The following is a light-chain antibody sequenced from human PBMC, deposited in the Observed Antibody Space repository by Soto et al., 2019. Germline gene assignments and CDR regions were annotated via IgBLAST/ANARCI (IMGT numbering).Light chain of an antibody. CDR2: EVT. V-gene: IGLV2-8*01. CDR3: SSYAGSNKYVV. Sequence: QPVLTQPASVSGSPGQSITISCSGTSSDVGAYSFVSWYQQHPGKAPKLMIYEVTKRPSGVPDRFSGSKSGNTASLTVSGLQAEDEADYYCSSYAGSNKYVVFGGGTKLTVL. CDR1: SSDVGAYSF. J-gene: IGLJ2*01.